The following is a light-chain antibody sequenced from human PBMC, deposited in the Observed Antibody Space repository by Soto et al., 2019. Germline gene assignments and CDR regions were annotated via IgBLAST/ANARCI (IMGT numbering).Light chain of an antibody. J-gene: IGLJ1*01. CDR1: SSEVGGYNY. Sequence: QSVLTQPPSASGSFGQSVTTSCTGTSSEVGGYNYVSWYQQHPGKAPKLMIYEVSERPSGVPDRFSGSKSGNTASLTVSGLQADDEADYYCSSYSGTNYHYVFGTGTKVTVL. CDR2: EVS. V-gene: IGLV2-8*01. CDR3: SSYSGTNYHYV.